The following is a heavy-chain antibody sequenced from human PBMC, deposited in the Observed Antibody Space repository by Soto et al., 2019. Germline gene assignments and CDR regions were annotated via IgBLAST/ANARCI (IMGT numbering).Heavy chain of an antibody. CDR3: ARHIGSDYDFWSGYYRGYNWFDP. J-gene: IGHJ5*02. Sequence: SETLSLTXTVSGGSISSSSYYWGWIRQPPGKGLEWIGSIYYSGSTYYNPSLKSRVTISVDTSKNQFSLKLSSVTAADTAVYYCARHIGSDYDFWSGYYRGYNWFDPWGQGTLVTVSS. V-gene: IGHV4-39*01. D-gene: IGHD3-3*01. CDR2: IYYSGST. CDR1: GGSISSSSYY.